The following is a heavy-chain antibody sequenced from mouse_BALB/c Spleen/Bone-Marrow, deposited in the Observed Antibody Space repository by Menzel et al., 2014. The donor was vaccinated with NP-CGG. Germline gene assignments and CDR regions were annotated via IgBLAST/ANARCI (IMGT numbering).Heavy chain of an antibody. CDR2: ISYSGST. V-gene: IGHV3-2*02. J-gene: IGHJ4*01. CDR1: GYSITSDYA. CDR3: ARKALYYAMDY. Sequence: EVKLVESGPGLVKPSQSLSLTCTVTGYSITSDYAWNWIRQFPGNKLEWMGYISYSGSTSYNPSLKSRISNTRDTSKNQFFLQLNSVTTEDTATYYCARKALYYAMDYWGQGTSVTVSS.